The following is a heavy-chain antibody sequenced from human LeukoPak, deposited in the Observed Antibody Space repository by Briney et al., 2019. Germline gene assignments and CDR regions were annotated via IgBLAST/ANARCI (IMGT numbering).Heavy chain of an antibody. Sequence: GGSLRLSCAASGFTFSSYSMNWVRQAPGKGLEWVSSISSSSSYIYYADSVKGRFTISRDNAKNSLYLQMNSLRAEDTAVYYCARDKGGNGYFDYWGQGTLVTVSS. CDR2: ISSSSSYI. CDR3: ARDKGGNGYFDY. CDR1: GFTFSSYS. J-gene: IGHJ4*02. V-gene: IGHV3-21*01. D-gene: IGHD4-23*01.